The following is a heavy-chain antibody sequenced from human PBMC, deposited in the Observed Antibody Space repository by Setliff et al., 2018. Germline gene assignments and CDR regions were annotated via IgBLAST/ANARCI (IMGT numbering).Heavy chain of an antibody. CDR1: GGFINSGVYY. J-gene: IGHJ4*02. CDR2: IYHGGDT. D-gene: IGHD1-1*01. Sequence: ASETLSLTCTVSGGFINSGVYYWGWIRQPPGKGLEWIGRIYHGGDTYYNASLKSRLTISVDTSKNQFSLKLRSVTAADTAVYYCARTGTYRYFDYWGQGTRVTVSS. CDR3: ARTGTYRYFDY. V-gene: IGHV4-39*01.